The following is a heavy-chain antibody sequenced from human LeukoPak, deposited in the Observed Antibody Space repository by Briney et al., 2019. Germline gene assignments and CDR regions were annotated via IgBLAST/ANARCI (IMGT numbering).Heavy chain of an antibody. CDR3: ARLHSSSWSYYYYYMDV. J-gene: IGHJ6*03. CDR2: IYYSGST. Sequence: PSETLSLTCTVSGGSISNYYWSWIRQPPGKGLEWIGYIYYSGSTNYNPSLKSRVTISVDTSKNQFSLKLSSVTAADTAVYYCARLHSSSWSYYYYYMDVWGKGTTVTISS. D-gene: IGHD6-13*01. CDR1: GGSISNYY. V-gene: IGHV4-59*01.